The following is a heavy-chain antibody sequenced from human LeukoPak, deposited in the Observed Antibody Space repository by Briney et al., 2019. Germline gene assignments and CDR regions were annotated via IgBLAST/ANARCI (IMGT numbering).Heavy chain of an antibody. J-gene: IGHJ6*02. CDR3: ARVSSSYYYYGMDV. Sequence: SETLSLTCTVSGYSISSGYYWGWIRQPPGKGLEWIGSIYHSGSTYYNPSLKSRVTISVDTSKNQFSLKLSSVTAADTAVYYCARVSSSYYYYGMDVWGQGTTVTVSS. D-gene: IGHD6-6*01. CDR1: GYSISSGYY. V-gene: IGHV4-38-2*02. CDR2: IYHSGST.